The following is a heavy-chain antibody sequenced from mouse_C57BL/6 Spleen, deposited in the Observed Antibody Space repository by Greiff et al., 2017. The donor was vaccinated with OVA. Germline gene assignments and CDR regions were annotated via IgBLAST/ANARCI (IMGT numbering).Heavy chain of an antibody. CDR3: ARVLLRWYYFDY. J-gene: IGHJ2*01. CDR1: GYTFTDHT. D-gene: IGHD1-1*02. CDR2: IYPRDGST. Sequence: VKLQESDAELVKPGASVKISCKVSGYTFTDHTIHWMKQRPEQGLEWIGYIYPRDGSTKYNEKFKGKATLTADKSSSTAYMQLNSLTSEDSAVYFCARVLLRWYYFDYWGQGTTLTVSS. V-gene: IGHV1-78*01.